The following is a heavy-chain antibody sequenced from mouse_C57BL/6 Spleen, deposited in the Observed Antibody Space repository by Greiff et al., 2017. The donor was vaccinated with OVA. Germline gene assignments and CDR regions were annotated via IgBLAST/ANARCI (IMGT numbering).Heavy chain of an antibody. J-gene: IGHJ3*01. CDR2: IWRGGST. D-gene: IGHD2-2*01. V-gene: IGHV2-2*01. CDR3: ARRGGYNGIAY. Sequence: QVQLKESGPGLVQPSQSLSITCTVSGFSLTSYGVHWVRQSPGQGLEWLGVIWRGGSTDYNAAFISRLSISKDNSKSQVFFKMNSLQADDTAIYYCARRGGYNGIAYWGQGTLVTVSA. CDR1: GFSLTSYG.